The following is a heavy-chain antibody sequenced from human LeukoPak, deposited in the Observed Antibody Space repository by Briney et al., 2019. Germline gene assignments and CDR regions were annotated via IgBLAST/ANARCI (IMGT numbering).Heavy chain of an antibody. V-gene: IGHV4-34*01. CDR2: INHSGST. D-gene: IGHD3-3*01. CDR1: GGSINSYY. J-gene: IGHJ5*02. CDR3: ARGVSLRFLEWLFLSRDQTPKTRDNWFDP. Sequence: PSETLSLTCTVSGGSINSYYWSWIRQPPGKGLEWIGEINHSGSTNYNPSLKSRVTISVDTSKNQFSLKLSSVTAADTAVYYCARGVSLRFLEWLFLSRDQTPKTRDNWFDPWGQGTLVTVSS.